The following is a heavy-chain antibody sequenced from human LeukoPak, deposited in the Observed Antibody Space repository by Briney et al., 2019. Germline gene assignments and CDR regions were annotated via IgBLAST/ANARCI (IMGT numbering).Heavy chain of an antibody. Sequence: ASVKVSCKASGYTFSSYGITWVRQAPGQGLEWMGWISAYNGNLNYAQKFQARVTMTTDTSTSTAYLELRSLRFDDTAVYYCAKDIYYGSGSYPGNWGQGTLVTVSS. V-gene: IGHV1-18*01. D-gene: IGHD3-10*01. CDR1: GYTFSSYG. CDR2: ISAYNGNL. CDR3: AKDIYYGSGSYPGN. J-gene: IGHJ4*02.